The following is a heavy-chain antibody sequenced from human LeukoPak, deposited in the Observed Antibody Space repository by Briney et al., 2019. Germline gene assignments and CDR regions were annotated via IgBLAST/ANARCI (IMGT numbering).Heavy chain of an antibody. CDR2: ISSSGSTI. J-gene: IGHJ6*03. CDR3: ARAGEGAYYYYYYMDV. Sequence: GGSLRLSCAASGFTFSSYWMHWVRQAPGKGLEWVSYISSSGSTIYYADSVKGRFTISRDNAKNSLYLQMNSLRAEDTAVYYCARAGEGAYYYYYYMDVWGKGTTVTVSS. CDR1: GFTFSSYW. D-gene: IGHD1-26*01. V-gene: IGHV3-48*04.